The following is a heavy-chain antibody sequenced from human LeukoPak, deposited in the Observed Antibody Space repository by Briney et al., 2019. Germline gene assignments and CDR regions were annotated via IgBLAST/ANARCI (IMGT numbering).Heavy chain of an antibody. CDR3: ARAIRGSAVDTGDR. J-gene: IGHJ4*02. CDR2: IKNDGSEE. Sequence: GGSLRLSCAASGFTFSRYWMRWVRQAPGMGLEGVANIKNDGSEEYYVDSVKGRFTISRDNARNSLFLQMNSLTVEDTAVYYCARAIRGSAVDTGDRWGQGTLVTVSS. CDR1: GFTFSRYW. D-gene: IGHD3-10*01. V-gene: IGHV3-7*01.